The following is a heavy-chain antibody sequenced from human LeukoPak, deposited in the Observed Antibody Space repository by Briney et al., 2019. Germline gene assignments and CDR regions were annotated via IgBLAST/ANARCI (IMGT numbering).Heavy chain of an antibody. J-gene: IGHJ4*02. CDR3: ARSPSPYDSSGYYYENY. CDR2: IDPSDSYT. Sequence: PGESLKISCKGSGYSFTSYWISWVRQMPGKGLEWMGRIDPSDSYTNYSPSFQGHVTISADKSISTAYLQWSSLKASDTAMYYCARSPSPYDSSGYYYENYWGQGTLVTVSS. CDR1: GYSFTSYW. D-gene: IGHD3-22*01. V-gene: IGHV5-10-1*01.